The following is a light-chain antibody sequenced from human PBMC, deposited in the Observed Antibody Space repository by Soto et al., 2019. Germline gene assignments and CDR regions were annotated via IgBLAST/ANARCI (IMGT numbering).Light chain of an antibody. CDR1: YSDIGAYNY. CDR2: EVS. CDR3: FSFTTDWTHV. J-gene: IGLJ1*01. Sequence: QSVLTQPPSASGSPGQSVTIPCTGTYSDIGAYNYVSWYQQRPGEAPKLIIYEVSNRPSGVSNRFSGSKSGNAASLTISGLQAEDEADYFCFSFTTDWTHVFGTGTKVTVL. V-gene: IGLV2-14*01.